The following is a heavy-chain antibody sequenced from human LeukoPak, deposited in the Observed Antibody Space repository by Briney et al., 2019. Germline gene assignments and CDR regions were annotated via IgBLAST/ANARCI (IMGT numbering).Heavy chain of an antibody. Sequence: GGSLRLSCVASGFIFRNYAMSWVRQAPGEGLEWVSGISDNGGGTYYADSLKGRFTIPRDNSKNMLYLQMNSLRAEDTAVYYCAKESGALGAPLYDYWGRGILVTASS. V-gene: IGHV3-23*01. CDR3: AKESGALGAPLYDY. CDR1: GFIFRNYA. D-gene: IGHD4/OR15-4a*01. CDR2: ISDNGGGT. J-gene: IGHJ4*02.